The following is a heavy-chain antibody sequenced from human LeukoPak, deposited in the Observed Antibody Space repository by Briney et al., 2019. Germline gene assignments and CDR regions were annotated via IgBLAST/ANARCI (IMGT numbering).Heavy chain of an antibody. J-gene: IGHJ4*02. V-gene: IGHV3-21*01. Sequence: GGALRLSCAASGFTFSSYSMNWVRQAPGKGLEWVSSISSSSSYIYYAESVKSRFTISRDNAKNSMYLQMNSLRAQETAVYYCARDAGSYYDSSGYYRNRRYYFDYWGQGTLVTVSS. D-gene: IGHD3-22*01. CDR1: GFTFSSYS. CDR2: ISSSSSYI. CDR3: ARDAGSYYDSSGYYRNRRYYFDY.